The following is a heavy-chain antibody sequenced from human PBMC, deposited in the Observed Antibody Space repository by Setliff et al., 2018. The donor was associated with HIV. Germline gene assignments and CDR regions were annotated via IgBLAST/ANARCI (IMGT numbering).Heavy chain of an antibody. CDR3: ASEAGASSGWFGY. CDR2: ISGSSSPI. J-gene: IGHJ5*01. V-gene: IGHV3-48*01. CDR1: GFTFSTYS. D-gene: IGHD6-19*01. Sequence: GGSLRLSCAASGFTFSTYSMTWVRQAPGKGLEWVSYISGSSSPIYYADSVKVRFTISRDNAKNSLYLQMNSLRAEETAVYYCASEAGASSGWFGYWGQGTLVTVSS.